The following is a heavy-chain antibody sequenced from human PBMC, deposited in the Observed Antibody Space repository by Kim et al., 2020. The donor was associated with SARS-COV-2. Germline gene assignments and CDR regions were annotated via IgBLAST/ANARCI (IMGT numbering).Heavy chain of an antibody. Sequence: GGSLRLSCAASGFTFSSYGMHWVRQAPGKGLEWVAVISYDGSNKYYADSVKGRFTISRDNSKNTLYLQMNSLRAEERAMYYFAKGRRYYYDSSGYYPNYYYYYGMDVWGQGTPVTVAS. V-gene: IGHV3-30*18. J-gene: IGHJ6*02. CDR2: ISYDGSNK. D-gene: IGHD3-22*01. CDR1: GFTFSSYG. CDR3: AKGRRYYYDSSGYYPNYYYYYGMDV.